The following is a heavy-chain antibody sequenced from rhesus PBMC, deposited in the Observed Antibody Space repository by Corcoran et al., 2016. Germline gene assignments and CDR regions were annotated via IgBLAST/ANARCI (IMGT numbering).Heavy chain of an antibody. J-gene: IGHJ5-1*01. CDR1: GGSIRSKY. V-gene: IGHV4-160*01. CDR3: ASLGRWPGNRFDV. CDR2: IYCRGGST. Sequence: QVQLQESGPGLVKSSETLSLTCAVPGGSIRSKYWRWSRPAPGKGLAWIGSIYCRGGSTDYNPSLKRRFTISTDTSKNQFSLNLSSWTAADTAVYYCASLGRWPGNRFDVWGPGVLVTVSS. D-gene: IGHD6-37*01.